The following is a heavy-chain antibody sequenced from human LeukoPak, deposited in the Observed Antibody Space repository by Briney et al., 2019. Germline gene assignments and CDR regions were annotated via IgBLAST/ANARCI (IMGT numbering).Heavy chain of an antibody. CDR2: ISAYNGNT. D-gene: IGHD6-13*01. CDR1: GYTFTSYG. V-gene: IGHV1-18*01. CDR3: ARDTTTYSSSWYQNYYFDY. J-gene: IGHJ4*02. Sequence: ASVKVSCKASGYTFTSYGISWVRQAPGQGLEWMGWISAYNGNTNYAQKLQGRVTMTTDTSTSTAYMELRSLRSDDTAVYYCARDTTTYSSSWYQNYYFDYWGQGTLVTVSS.